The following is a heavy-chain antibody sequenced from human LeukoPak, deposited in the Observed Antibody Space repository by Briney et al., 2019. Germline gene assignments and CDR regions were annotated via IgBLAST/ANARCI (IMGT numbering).Heavy chain of an antibody. CDR3: ARGAGGYCSGGSCYSESDY. CDR2: ISYDGSNK. J-gene: IGHJ4*02. D-gene: IGHD2-15*01. Sequence: PGRSLRLSCAASGFAFSSYAMHWVRQALGKGLEWVAVISYDGSNKYYADSVKGRFTISRDNSKNTLYLQMNSLRAEDTAVYYCARGAGGYCSGGSCYSESDYWGQGTLVTVSS. V-gene: IGHV3-30-3*01. CDR1: GFAFSSYA.